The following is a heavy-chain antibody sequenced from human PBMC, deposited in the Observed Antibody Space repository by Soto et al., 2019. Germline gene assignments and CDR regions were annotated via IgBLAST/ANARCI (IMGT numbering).Heavy chain of an antibody. D-gene: IGHD3-9*01. V-gene: IGHV3-33*01. Sequence: QVQLVESGGGVVQPGRSLRLSCAASGFTFSSYGMHWVRQAPGKGLEWVAVIWYDGSNKYYADSVKGRFTISRDNSKNTLYLIMNSLRAEDTAVYYCARDGSSYDILTGYYSWFDPWGQGTLVTVSS. CDR2: IWYDGSNK. J-gene: IGHJ5*02. CDR1: GFTFSSYG. CDR3: ARDGSSYDILTGYYSWFDP.